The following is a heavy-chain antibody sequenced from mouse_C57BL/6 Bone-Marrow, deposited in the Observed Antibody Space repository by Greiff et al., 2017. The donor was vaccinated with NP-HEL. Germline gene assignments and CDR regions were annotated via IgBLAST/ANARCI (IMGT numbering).Heavy chain of an antibody. J-gene: IGHJ4*01. D-gene: IGHD1-1*01. CDR1: GYTFTSYW. V-gene: IGHV1-55*01. Sequence: VQLQQPGAELVKPGASVKMSCKASGYTFTSYWITWVKQRPGQGLEWIGDIYPGSGSTNYNEKFKSKATLTVDTSSSTAYMQLSSLTSEDSAVYYCATLITTPYYAMDYWGQGTSVTVSS. CDR2: IYPGSGST. CDR3: ATLITTPYYAMDY.